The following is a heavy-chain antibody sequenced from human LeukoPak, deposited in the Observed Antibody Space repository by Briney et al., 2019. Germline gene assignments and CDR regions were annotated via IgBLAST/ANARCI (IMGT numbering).Heavy chain of an antibody. CDR2: ISYDGRNT. Sequence: GRSLRLSCAASGFTFSSYGMHWVRQAPDKGLEWVAVISYDGRNTYYADSVKGRFTISRDNSKKTLYLQMNSLRAEDTAVYYCAKDSSSGYPFQDWGQGTLVTVSS. V-gene: IGHV3-30*18. CDR1: GFTFSSYG. J-gene: IGHJ1*01. D-gene: IGHD3-22*01. CDR3: AKDSSSGYPFQD.